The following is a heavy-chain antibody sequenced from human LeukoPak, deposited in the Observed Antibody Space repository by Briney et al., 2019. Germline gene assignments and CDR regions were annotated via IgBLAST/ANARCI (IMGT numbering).Heavy chain of an antibody. D-gene: IGHD3-10*01. Sequence: SETLSLTRTVSGGSISSYYWSWIRQPPGKGLEWIGYIYHRGSANYNPSLKSRVAISLDTSKNQFSLKLTSVTAADTAVYYCARGGSYYTSGSYLGYWGQGTQVTVSS. V-gene: IGHV4-59*01. CDR3: ARGGSYYTSGSYLGY. CDR2: IYHRGSA. J-gene: IGHJ4*02. CDR1: GGSISSYY.